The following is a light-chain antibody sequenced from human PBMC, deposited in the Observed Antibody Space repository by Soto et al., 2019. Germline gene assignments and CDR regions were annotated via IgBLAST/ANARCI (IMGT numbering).Light chain of an antibody. Sequence: QSVLTQPTSVSGSPGQSITISCTGNHNDIGTYDYVSWYQQPPGRPPRLLIHGVTTRPSGISGRFSASKSGLTASLTISGLQPEDEADYYCSSFTSNRIYVFGPGTKVSVL. CDR3: SSFTSNRIYV. CDR2: GVT. CDR1: HNDIGTYDY. V-gene: IGLV2-14*03. J-gene: IGLJ1*01.